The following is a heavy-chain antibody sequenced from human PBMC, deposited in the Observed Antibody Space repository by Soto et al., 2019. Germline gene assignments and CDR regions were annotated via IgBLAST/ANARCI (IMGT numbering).Heavy chain of an antibody. CDR3: ARGPITIFGVVKYYYYYYGMDV. Sequence: SRTLSLTCAISGDSVSSNSAAWNWLRQSPSRGLEWLGRTYYRSKWYNDYAVSVKSRITINPDTSKNQFSLQLNSVTPEDTAVYYCARGPITIFGVVKYYYYYYGMDVWGQGTTVTVSS. CDR1: GDSVSSNSAA. D-gene: IGHD3-3*01. V-gene: IGHV6-1*01. J-gene: IGHJ6*02. CDR2: TYYRSKWYN.